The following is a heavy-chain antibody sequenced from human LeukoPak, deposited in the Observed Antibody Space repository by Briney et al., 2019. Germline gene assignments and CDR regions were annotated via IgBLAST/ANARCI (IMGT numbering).Heavy chain of an antibody. J-gene: IGHJ3*02. CDR1: GFTFSTYW. Sequence: PGGSLRLSCTASGFTFSTYWMSWVRQAPGKGLEWVANINQDGSEKYYVDSVKGRFTISRDNAKNSLYLQMNSLRAEDTALYYCARDVRADFWTGYPNHAFDIWGQGTMVTVSP. V-gene: IGHV3-7*01. CDR2: INQDGSEK. CDR3: ARDVRADFWTGYPNHAFDI. D-gene: IGHD3/OR15-3a*01.